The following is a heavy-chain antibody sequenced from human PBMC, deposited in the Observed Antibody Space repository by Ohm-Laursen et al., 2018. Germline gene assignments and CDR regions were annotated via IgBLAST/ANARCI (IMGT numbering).Heavy chain of an antibody. V-gene: IGHV1-8*01. CDR2: MNPKSGDT. CDR1: GYTFTNYD. D-gene: IGHD1-7*01. CDR3: ARGRLSGTRRALDI. Sequence: ESSVKVSCKPSGYTFTNYDIHWVRQASGQGLEWMGWMNPKSGDTGYAHKFQGRVTMARNASISTANMEMSSLRSEDTAVYYCARGRLSGTRRALDIWGQGTMVTVSS. J-gene: IGHJ3*02.